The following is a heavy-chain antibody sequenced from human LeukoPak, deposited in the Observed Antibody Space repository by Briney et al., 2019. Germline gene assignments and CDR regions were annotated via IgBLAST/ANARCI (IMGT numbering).Heavy chain of an antibody. D-gene: IGHD3-3*02. V-gene: IGHV3-15*01. CDR2: IKSKIDGGTT. J-gene: IGHJ4*02. Sequence: AGGSLRLSCAPPGLTTSNARMAWVGRPPGKGLKWVGLIKSKIDGGTTDFAAPVKGRFTISTDDSKHTLYLQMNSLKSEDTAVYYCTTGYGHSDFDYWGQGTLVTVSS. CDR3: TTGYGHSDFDY. CDR1: GLTTSNAR.